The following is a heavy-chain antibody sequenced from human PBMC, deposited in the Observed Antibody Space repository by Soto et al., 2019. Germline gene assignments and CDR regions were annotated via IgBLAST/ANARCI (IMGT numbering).Heavy chain of an antibody. CDR3: ARGFYGSCNYYTGPSALDI. J-gene: IGHJ3*02. CDR1: GGTLIDHG. Sequence: QVQMEQSGAEVKKPGSSVKFSCKASGGTLIDHGVAWLRQAPGQGLEWMGGTIPVFNTAKYAHKFQGRVSVTADTFTSIAYMELMSLKSEDPAFDFWARGFYGSCNYYTGPSALDIWGPGTMVIVSS. V-gene: IGHV1-69*06. CDR2: TIPVFNTA. D-gene: IGHD3-10*01.